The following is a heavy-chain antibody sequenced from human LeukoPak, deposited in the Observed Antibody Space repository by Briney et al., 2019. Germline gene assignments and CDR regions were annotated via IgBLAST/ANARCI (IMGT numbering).Heavy chain of an antibody. CDR3: ASGITMIVCRLDY. J-gene: IGHJ4*01. CDR1: GYSISSGYF. CDR2: IYHSGST. V-gene: IGHV4-38-2*01. Sequence: SETLSLTCAVSGYSISSGYFWGWIRQPPGKGLEWIGSIYHSGSTYYNPSLKSRVTISVDTSKNQFSLKLSSVTAADTAVYYCASGITMIVCRLDYWGHGTMVTVSS. D-gene: IGHD3-22*01.